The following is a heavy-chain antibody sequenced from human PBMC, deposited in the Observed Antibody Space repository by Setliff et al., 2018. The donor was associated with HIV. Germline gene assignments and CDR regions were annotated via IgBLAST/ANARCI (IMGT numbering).Heavy chain of an antibody. CDR3: ARHGSNWFDP. D-gene: IGHD3-10*01. V-gene: IGHV4-30-2*03. CDR1: GGSISSGGYS. CDR2: IYYSGST. Sequence: PSETLSLTCAVSGGSISSGGYSWNWIRQPPGKGLEWIGYIYYSGSTYYNPSLKSRVTISVDTSKNQFYLRLGSVTAADTAVYYCARHGSNWFDPWGQGTQVTVSS. J-gene: IGHJ5*02.